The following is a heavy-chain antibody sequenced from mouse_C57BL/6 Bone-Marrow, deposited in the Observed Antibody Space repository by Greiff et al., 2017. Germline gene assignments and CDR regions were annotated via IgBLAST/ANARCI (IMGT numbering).Heavy chain of an antibody. D-gene: IGHD2-5*01. CDR3: ASVRAYNSNSYYFDY. J-gene: IGHJ2*01. V-gene: IGHV1-19*01. CDR2: INPYNGGT. CDR1: GYTFTDYY. Sequence: VQLQQSGPVLVKPGASVKMSCKASGYTFTDYYMNWVKQSHGKSLEWIGVINPYNGGTSYNQKFKGKATLTVAKSSSTAYMELNSLTSKDSAVYYCASVRAYNSNSYYFDYWGQGTTLTVSS.